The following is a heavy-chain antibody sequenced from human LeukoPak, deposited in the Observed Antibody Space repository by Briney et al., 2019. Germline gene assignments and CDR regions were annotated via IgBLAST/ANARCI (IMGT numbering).Heavy chain of an antibody. J-gene: IGHJ4*02. D-gene: IGHD3-22*01. Sequence: GGSLRLSCAASGFTFSSYWMSWVRQAPGKGLEWVANIKQDGSEKYYVDSVKGRFTISRDNAKNSLYLQMNSLRAEDTAVYYCARALYYYDSSGSAGWGQGTLVTVSS. CDR3: ARALYYYDSSGSAG. V-gene: IGHV3-7*01. CDR1: GFTFSSYW. CDR2: IKQDGSEK.